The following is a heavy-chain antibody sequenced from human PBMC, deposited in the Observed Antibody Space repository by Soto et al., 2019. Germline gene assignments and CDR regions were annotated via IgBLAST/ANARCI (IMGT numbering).Heavy chain of an antibody. V-gene: IGHV3-21*02. CDR2: ISSSSTYI. CDR3: ARWIDDDYFYYYGMDV. J-gene: IGHJ6*02. D-gene: IGHD5-12*01. CDR1: GFTFRTFS. Sequence: EVQLVGSGGGLVKPGGSLRLSCAASGFTFRTFSMNWVRQAPGKGLEWVSSISSSSTYIYYADSVKGRFTISRDNAKNSLYLQMNSLRSDDTAVYYCARWIDDDYFYYYGMDVWGQGTTVTVSS.